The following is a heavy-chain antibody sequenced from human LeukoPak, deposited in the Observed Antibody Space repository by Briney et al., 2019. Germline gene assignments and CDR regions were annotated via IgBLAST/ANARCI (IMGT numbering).Heavy chain of an antibody. CDR1: GFTFGSYG. Sequence: YPGGSLRLSCAASGFTFGSYGMPWVRQAPGKGLEWVAVIWYDGSNKYYADSVKGQFTISRDNSKNTLYLQMHSLRAEDTAVYYCAKEAPSGYGGYWGQGTLVTVSS. V-gene: IGHV3-33*06. D-gene: IGHD3-10*01. CDR3: AKEAPSGYGGY. CDR2: IWYDGSNK. J-gene: IGHJ4*02.